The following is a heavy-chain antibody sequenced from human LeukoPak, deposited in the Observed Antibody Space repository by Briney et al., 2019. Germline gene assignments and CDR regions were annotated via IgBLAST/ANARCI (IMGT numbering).Heavy chain of an antibody. CDR3: ARRGAVADAFDI. J-gene: IGHJ3*02. CDR1: GFTFSNYA. V-gene: IGHV3-30-3*01. Sequence: AGRSLRLSCVASGFTFSNYAIHWVRQAPGKGLEWVAVISYDGSTKYTDSVKGRFTISRDNSKSTLYLQMNSLRAEDTAVYYCARRGAVADAFDIWGQGTMVTVSS. CDR2: ISYDGSTK. D-gene: IGHD4-23*01.